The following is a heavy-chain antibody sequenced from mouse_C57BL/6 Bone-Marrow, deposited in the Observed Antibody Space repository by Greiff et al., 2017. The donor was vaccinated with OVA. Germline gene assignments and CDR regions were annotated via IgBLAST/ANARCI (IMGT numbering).Heavy chain of an antibody. V-gene: IGHV6-6*01. J-gene: IGHJ1*03. CDR3: TRNDGNWYFDV. Sequence: EVQRVESGGGLVQPGGSMKLSCAASGFTFSDAWMDWVRQSPEKGLEWVAEIRNKANNHATYYAESVKGRFTISRDDSKSSVYLQMNSLRAEDTGIYYCTRNDGNWYFDVWGTGTTVTVSS. D-gene: IGHD2-3*01. CDR1: GFTFSDAW. CDR2: IRNKANNHAT.